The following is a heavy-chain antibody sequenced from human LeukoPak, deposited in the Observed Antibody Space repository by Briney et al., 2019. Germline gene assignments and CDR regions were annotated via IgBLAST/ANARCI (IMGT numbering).Heavy chain of an antibody. CDR2: IYTSGST. Sequence: SETLSLTCTVSGGSISSGSYYWSWIRQPAGKGLEWIGRIYTSGSTNYNPSLKSRVTISVDTSKNQFSLKLSSVTAADTAVYYCASVGYCSSTSCPMRYMDVWGKGTTVTVSS. J-gene: IGHJ6*03. D-gene: IGHD2-2*01. V-gene: IGHV4-61*02. CDR1: GGSISSGSYY. CDR3: ASVGYCSSTSCPMRYMDV.